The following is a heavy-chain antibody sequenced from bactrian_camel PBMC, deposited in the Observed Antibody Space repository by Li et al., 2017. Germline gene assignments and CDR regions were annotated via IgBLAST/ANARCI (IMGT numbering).Heavy chain of an antibody. CDR2: ICKTGYT. V-gene: IGHV3S67*01. CDR1: GSTFDSGYC. J-gene: IGHJ4*01. D-gene: IGHD4*01. Sequence: DVQLVESGGGSVQAGGSLRLSCAASGSTFDSGYCMAWFRQIGNEREGVAAICKTGYTDYAGSVAGRFTVSKDHAKNSVYLQINKLKIEDTAMYYCQPHGRSYIDYNCRAGLGQGTQVTVS.